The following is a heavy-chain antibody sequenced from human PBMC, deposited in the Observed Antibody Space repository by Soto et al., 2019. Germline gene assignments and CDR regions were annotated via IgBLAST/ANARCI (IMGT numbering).Heavy chain of an antibody. CDR1: GGSFSGYY. V-gene: IGHV4-34*01. CDR2: INHSGST. D-gene: IGHD6-13*01. J-gene: IGHJ4*02. Sequence: QVQLQQWGAGLLKPSETLSLTCAVYGGSFSGYYWSWIRQPPGKGLEWIGEINHSGSTNYNPSLKSRVTIXVGXSKNQFSLKLSSVTAADTAVYYCARGWYSSSWYGYWGQGTLVTVSS. CDR3: ARGWYSSSWYGY.